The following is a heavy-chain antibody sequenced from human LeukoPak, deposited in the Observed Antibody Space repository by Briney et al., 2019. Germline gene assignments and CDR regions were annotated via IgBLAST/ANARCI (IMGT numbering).Heavy chain of an antibody. J-gene: IGHJ6*03. Sequence: SQTLSLTCAISGDTVSSNSAAWNWVRQSPSRGLEWLGRTYYRSNWYTEYAKSLISRLSFKADTSKNQFSLQLDSVTPEDTAVYYCARGAPWTLYMDVWGKGTTVIVSS. CDR2: TYYRSNWYT. CDR1: GDTVSSNSAA. D-gene: IGHD3/OR15-3a*01. V-gene: IGHV6-1*01. CDR3: ARGAPWTLYMDV.